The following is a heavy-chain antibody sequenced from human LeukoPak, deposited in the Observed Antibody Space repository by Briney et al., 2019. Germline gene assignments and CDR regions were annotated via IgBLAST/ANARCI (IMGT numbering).Heavy chain of an antibody. CDR1: GASISSGGYY. J-gene: IGHJ6*02. CDR2: IYYSGST. D-gene: IGHD4-11*01. CDR3: ARGGYNSNPFYYYYYGMDV. V-gene: IGHV4-61*08. Sequence: SSETLSLTCTVPGASISSGGYYWSWIRQPPGKGLEWIGYIYYSGSTNYNPSLKSRVTISVDTSKNQFSLKLSSVTAADTAVYYCARGGYNSNPFYYYYYGMDVWGQGTTVTVSS.